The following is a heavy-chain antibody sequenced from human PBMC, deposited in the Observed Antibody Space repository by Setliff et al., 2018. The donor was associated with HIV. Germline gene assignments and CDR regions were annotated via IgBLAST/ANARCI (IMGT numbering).Heavy chain of an antibody. Sequence: ASVKVSSKASGYTFTNYGISWVRQAPGQGLEWMGWISAYNDNTNYAQKLQGRVTMTTDTSTSTAYLELRSLRSDDTAVYYCAGGGCSGGSCYKNDAFDIWGQGTMVTVSS. CDR1: GYTFTNYG. CDR2: ISAYNDNT. J-gene: IGHJ3*02. D-gene: IGHD2-15*01. V-gene: IGHV1-18*01. CDR3: AGGGCSGGSCYKNDAFDI.